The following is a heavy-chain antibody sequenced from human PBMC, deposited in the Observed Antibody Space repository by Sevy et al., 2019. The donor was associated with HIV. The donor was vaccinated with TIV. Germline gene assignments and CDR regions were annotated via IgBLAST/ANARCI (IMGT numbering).Heavy chain of an antibody. CDR2: IYSTGST. V-gene: IGHV4-59*01. D-gene: IGHD6-13*01. Sequence: SETLSLTCTVSGGSISRSYWSWIRQPPGEGLKWIADIYSTGSTNYNPSLKSRVIMSIDTSKNQFSLKLTSVTAADTATYYCARDRVQAAGHFDYWGQGTLVTVSS. J-gene: IGHJ4*02. CDR3: ARDRVQAAGHFDY. CDR1: GGSISRSY.